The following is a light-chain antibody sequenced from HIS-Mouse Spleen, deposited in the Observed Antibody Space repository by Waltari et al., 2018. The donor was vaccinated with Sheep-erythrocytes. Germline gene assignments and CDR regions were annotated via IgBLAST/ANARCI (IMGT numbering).Light chain of an antibody. CDR1: QRISSY. Sequence: AIWMTQSPSLLSASTGDRVTISCRMSQRISSYLAWYQQKPGKAPELLIYAASTLQSGVPSRFSGSGSGTDFTLTISCLQSEDFATYYCQQYYSFPFTFGPGTKVDIK. CDR2: AAS. CDR3: QQYYSFPFT. J-gene: IGKJ3*01. V-gene: IGKV1D-8*02.